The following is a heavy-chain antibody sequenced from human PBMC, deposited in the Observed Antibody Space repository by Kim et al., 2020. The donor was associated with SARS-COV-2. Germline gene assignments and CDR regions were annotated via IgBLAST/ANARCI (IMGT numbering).Heavy chain of an antibody. Sequence: GGSLRLSCAASGFTVNSNYMSWVRQAPGKGLEWVSVIYSGGSTYYADSVKGRFTISRDNSKNTLYLQMNSLRAEDTAVYYCARDSIAAAIDYWGQGTLVTVSS. CDR2: IYSGGST. J-gene: IGHJ4*02. CDR1: GFTVNSNY. CDR3: ARDSIAAAIDY. V-gene: IGHV3-53*01. D-gene: IGHD6-13*01.